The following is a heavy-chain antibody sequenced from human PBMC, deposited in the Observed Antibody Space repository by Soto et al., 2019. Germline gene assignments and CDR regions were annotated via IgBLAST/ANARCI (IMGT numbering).Heavy chain of an antibody. CDR1: GFTFSSSA. CDR2: ITAGGGGT. Sequence: GGSLRLSCAASGFTFSSSAMSWVRQAPGKGLEWVSAITAGGGGTYYADSVKGRFTISRDNSRNTLYLQMNSLRAEDTAVYYCAKRATGTYFDYWGQGTLVTV. CDR3: AKRATGTYFDY. D-gene: IGHD1-1*01. J-gene: IGHJ4*02. V-gene: IGHV3-23*01.